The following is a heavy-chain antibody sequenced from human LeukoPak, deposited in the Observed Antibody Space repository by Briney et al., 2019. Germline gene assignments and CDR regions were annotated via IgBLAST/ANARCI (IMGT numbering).Heavy chain of an antibody. CDR1: GGSISSYY. V-gene: IGHV4-59*01. Sequence: SETLSLTCTVSGGSISSYYWSWIRQPPGKGLEWIGYIYYSRSTNYNPSLKSRVTISVDTSKNQFSLKLSSVTAADTAVYYCARESDSSGWETEYYYYYMDVWGKGTTVTVSS. CDR2: IYYSRST. J-gene: IGHJ6*03. CDR3: ARESDSSGWETEYYYYYMDV. D-gene: IGHD6-19*01.